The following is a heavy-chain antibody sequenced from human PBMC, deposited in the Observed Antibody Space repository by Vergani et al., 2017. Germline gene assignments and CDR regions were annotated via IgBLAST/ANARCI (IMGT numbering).Heavy chain of an antibody. J-gene: IGHJ6*02. Sequence: QVQLVQSGAEVKKPGASVKVSCKTSGFTFSGYYIHWVRQAPGQGLEWMGWVNPNSGGTNYAQKLQGRVTMTTDTSTSTAYMELRSLRSDDTAVYYCARDPDIVVVPAAPYYYYYYGMDVWGQGTTVTVSS. CDR3: ARDPDIVVVPAAPYYYYYYGMDV. D-gene: IGHD2-2*01. CDR1: GFTFSGYY. V-gene: IGHV1-2*02. CDR2: VNPNSGGT.